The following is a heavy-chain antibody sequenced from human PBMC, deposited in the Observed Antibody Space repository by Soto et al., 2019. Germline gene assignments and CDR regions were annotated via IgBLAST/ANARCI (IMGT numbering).Heavy chain of an antibody. CDR3: AGRRFYDILSGRHYYGSDV. J-gene: IGHJ6*02. CDR1: GYSVKRYG. Sequence: QEQLVQSGPEMKKPGASLKVSCKASGYSVKRYGITWVRQAPGQGLEWMGWISAHEGATKYAEKFQVRLTMTRDTSTITAYMELKSMRPDGTATYYWAGRRFYDILSGRHYYGSDVWGQGTEVIVSS. D-gene: IGHD3-9*01. CDR2: ISAHEGAT. V-gene: IGHV1-18*01.